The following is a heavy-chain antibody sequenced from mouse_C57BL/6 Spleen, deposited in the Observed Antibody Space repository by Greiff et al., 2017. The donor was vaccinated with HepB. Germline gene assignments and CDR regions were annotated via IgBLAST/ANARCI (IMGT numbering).Heavy chain of an antibody. D-gene: IGHD1-1*02. CDR3: ARAVDYYAMDY. J-gene: IGHJ4*01. V-gene: IGHV1-26*01. CDR2: INPNNGGT. Sequence: VQLQQSGPELVKPGASVKISCKASGYTFTDYYMNWVKQSHGKSLEWIGDINPNNGGTSYNQKFKGKATLTVDKSSSTAYMELRSLTSEDSAVYYCARAVDYYAMDYWGQGTSVTVSS. CDR1: GYTFTDYY.